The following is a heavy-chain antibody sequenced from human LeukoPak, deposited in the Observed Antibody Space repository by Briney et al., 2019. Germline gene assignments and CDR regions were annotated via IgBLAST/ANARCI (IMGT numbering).Heavy chain of an antibody. D-gene: IGHD3-10*01. J-gene: IGHJ6*02. CDR1: GFTVGTYA. Sequence: GGSLRLSCAASGFTVGTYAMSWVRQPPGKGLEWVSSLSGSGTSPYYADSVGGRFTISTDKSKNTLYLQMNSLRAEDTAVYYCARDGGSGSYSYYYYGMDVWGQGTTVTVSS. CDR3: ARDGGSGSYSYYYYGMDV. CDR2: LSGSGTSP. V-gene: IGHV3-23*01.